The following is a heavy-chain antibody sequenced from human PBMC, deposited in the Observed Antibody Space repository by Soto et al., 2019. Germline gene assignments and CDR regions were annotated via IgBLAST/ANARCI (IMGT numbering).Heavy chain of an antibody. CDR2: INPNSGGT. CDR1: GYTFTGYY. CDR3: ARENIPYYYGSGSYYGLDV. V-gene: IGHV1-2*04. Sequence: GASVKVSCKASGYTFTGYYMHWVRQAPGQGLEWMGWINPNSGGTNYAQKFQGWVTMTRDTSISTAYMELSRLRSDDTAVYYCARENIPYYYGSGSYYGLDVWGQGTTVTVSS. D-gene: IGHD3-10*01. J-gene: IGHJ6*02.